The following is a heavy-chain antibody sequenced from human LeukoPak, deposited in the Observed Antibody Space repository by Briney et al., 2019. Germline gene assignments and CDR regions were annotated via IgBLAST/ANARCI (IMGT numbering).Heavy chain of an antibody. V-gene: IGHV1-8*03. D-gene: IGHD6-6*01. CDR3: TSGEGGSSDV. CDR2: MNLNSGDT. CDR1: GYTFTIYG. J-gene: IGHJ2*01. Sequence: AAVTVSFTGSGYTFTIYGISWGRQAPGQGMEGVGWMNLNSGDTGYSHKFHGRGTITRNTSISTAYMELSSLRSEDTAVYYCTSGEGGSSDVWGRGTLVTVSS.